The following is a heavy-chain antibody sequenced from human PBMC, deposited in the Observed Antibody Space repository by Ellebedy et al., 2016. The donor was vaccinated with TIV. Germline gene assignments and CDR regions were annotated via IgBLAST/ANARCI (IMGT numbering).Heavy chain of an antibody. CDR1: GFSLSTSGVG. Sequence: SGPTLVKPTQTLTLTCTFSGFSLSTSGVGVGWIRQPPGKALEWLALIYWDDDKRYSPSLKSRLTITKDTSQNQVVLTMTNMEPVDTATYYCAHHYSSSWYPVYWGQGTLVTVSS. J-gene: IGHJ4*02. CDR3: AHHYSSSWYPVY. D-gene: IGHD6-13*01. V-gene: IGHV2-5*02. CDR2: IYWDDDK.